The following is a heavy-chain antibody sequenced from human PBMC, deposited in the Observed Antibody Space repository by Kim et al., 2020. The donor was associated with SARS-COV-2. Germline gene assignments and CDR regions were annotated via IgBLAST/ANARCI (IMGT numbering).Heavy chain of an antibody. Sequence: GGSLRLSCAASGFTFSSYWMSWVRQAPGKGLEWVANIKQDGSEKYYVDSVKGRFTISRDNAKNSLYLQMNSLRAEDTAVYYCARGGEMATIENFCFDYWGQGTLVTVSS. D-gene: IGHD5-12*01. CDR1: GFTFSSYW. CDR2: IKQDGSEK. CDR3: ARGGEMATIENFCFDY. V-gene: IGHV3-7*01. J-gene: IGHJ4*02.